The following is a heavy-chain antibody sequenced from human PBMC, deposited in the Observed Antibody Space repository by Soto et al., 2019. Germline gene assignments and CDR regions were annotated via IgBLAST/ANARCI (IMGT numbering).Heavy chain of an antibody. CDR1: SASFTVYY. D-gene: IGHD2-15*01. CDR3: ARDAGGPGDY. Sequence: QVQLQESGPGLVKPSETLSLTCTVPSASFTVYYWSWIRQPPGKGLEWIVYIYYSGSTSYNPSHTSRVTVSADTSKNQFSLKLRSVTAADTAVYYGARDAGGPGDYWGQGVLVTVSS. CDR2: IYYSGST. V-gene: IGHV4-59*01. J-gene: IGHJ4*02.